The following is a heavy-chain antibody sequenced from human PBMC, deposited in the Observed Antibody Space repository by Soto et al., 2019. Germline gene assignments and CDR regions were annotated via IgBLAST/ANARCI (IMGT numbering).Heavy chain of an antibody. CDR3: ARGRKFWRSYRYTPRYYFDY. Sequence: QVQLQQWGAGLLKPSETLSLTCAVYGGSFSGYYWSWIRQPPGKGLEWIGEINHSGSTNYNPSLTSRVTLSVGSAKNQFSLKLSSVTSADSAVYYCARGRKFWRSYRYTPRYYFDYWGQGTLVTLSS. CDR2: INHSGST. V-gene: IGHV4-34*01. J-gene: IGHJ4*02. CDR1: GGSFSGYY. D-gene: IGHD3-16*02.